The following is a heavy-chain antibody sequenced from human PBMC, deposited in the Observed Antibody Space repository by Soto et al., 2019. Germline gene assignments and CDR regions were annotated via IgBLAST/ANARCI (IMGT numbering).Heavy chain of an antibody. J-gene: IGHJ6*02. Sequence: QITLKESGPTLVKPTQPLTLTCSFSGFSLSTTGVGVGWIRQPPGKALEWLALIYWDDDKRYNPSLNIRLLSTNDAPKDKAVLAMTNMGSVDTSTYYCVHSGCGGHSRQSSSAHSYYGLDVWGQGTSFTVSS. CDR1: GFSLSTTGVG. CDR3: VHSGCGGHSRQSSSAHSYYGLDV. V-gene: IGHV2-5*02. CDR2: IYWDDDK. D-gene: IGHD2-21*01.